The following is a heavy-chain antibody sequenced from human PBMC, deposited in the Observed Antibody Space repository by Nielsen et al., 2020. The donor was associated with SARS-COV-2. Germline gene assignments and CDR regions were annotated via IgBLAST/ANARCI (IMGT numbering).Heavy chain of an antibody. D-gene: IGHD6-19*01. CDR1: GFTFSSYG. CDR3: AKSFRVAVAGRKGNYYYYGMDV. V-gene: IGHV3-30*18. J-gene: IGHJ6*02. CDR2: ISYDGSNK. Sequence: GGSLRLSCAASGFTFSSYGMHWVRQAPGKGLEWVAVISYDGSNKYYADSVKGRFTISRDNSKNTLYLQMNSLRAEDTAVYYCAKSFRVAVAGRKGNYYYYGMDVWGQGTTVTVSS.